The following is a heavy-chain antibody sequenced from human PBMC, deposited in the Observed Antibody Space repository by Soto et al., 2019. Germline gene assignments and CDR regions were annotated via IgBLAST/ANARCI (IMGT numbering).Heavy chain of an antibody. CDR1: GGTHTTYP. Sequence: SVKVSCMTSGGTHTTYPISWVRHAPGQGLEWMGRIIPILGIANYAQKVQGRVTMTTDTSTSTAYMELRSLRSDDTAVYYCARGVGSGSYYNQYTWFDPWGQGTLVTVSS. V-gene: IGHV1-69*04. CDR3: ARGVGSGSYYNQYTWFDP. CDR2: IIPILGIA. J-gene: IGHJ5*02. D-gene: IGHD3-10*01.